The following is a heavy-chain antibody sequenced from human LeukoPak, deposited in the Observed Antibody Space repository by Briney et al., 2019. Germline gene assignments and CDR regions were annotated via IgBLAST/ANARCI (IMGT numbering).Heavy chain of an antibody. CDR3: ARDRYGDYVLAVQSGMFDP. CDR2: IIPIFGTA. Sequence: GASVKVSCKASGGTFSSYAISWVRQAPGQGLEWMGGIIPIFGTANYAQKFQGRVTITADESTSTAYMELSSLRSEDTAVYYCARDRYGDYVLAVQSGMFDPWGQGTLVTVSS. V-gene: IGHV1-69*13. CDR1: GGTFSSYA. D-gene: IGHD4-17*01. J-gene: IGHJ5*02.